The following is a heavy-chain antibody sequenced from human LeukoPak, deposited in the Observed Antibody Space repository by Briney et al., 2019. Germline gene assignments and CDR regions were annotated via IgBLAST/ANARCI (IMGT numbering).Heavy chain of an antibody. J-gene: IGHJ4*02. CDR2: ITGSGGST. D-gene: IGHD2-2*01. Sequence: GGSLRLSCAASGLTFSSYWMSWVRQAPGKGLEWVSTITGSGGSTYYADSVKGRFTISRDNSKNTLYLQMNSLRAEDTAVYYCAKDACSSSTCYAFDYWGQGTLVPVSS. CDR1: GLTFSSYW. V-gene: IGHV3-23*01. CDR3: AKDACSSSTCYAFDY.